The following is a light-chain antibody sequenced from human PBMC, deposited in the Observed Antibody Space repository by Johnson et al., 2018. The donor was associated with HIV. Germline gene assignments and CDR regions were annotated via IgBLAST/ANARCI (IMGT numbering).Light chain of an antibody. Sequence: HSVLTQPASVSAASGQKVNISCSGSNSNIGSYYVSWYQHLPGTAPKLLIYDNTKRPSGIPDRFSGSKSDTSATLGITGLQTGDEADYYCGTWDSSLSAHYVFGTGTKITVL. V-gene: IGLV1-51*01. CDR1: NSNIGSYY. CDR3: GTWDSSLSAHYV. CDR2: DNT. J-gene: IGLJ1*01.